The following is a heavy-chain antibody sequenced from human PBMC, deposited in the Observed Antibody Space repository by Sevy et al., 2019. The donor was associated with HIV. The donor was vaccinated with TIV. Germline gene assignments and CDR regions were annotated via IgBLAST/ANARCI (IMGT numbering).Heavy chain of an antibody. CDR1: GFTFSSYI. CDR3: ARGVRDFWSGYPDY. D-gene: IGHD3-3*01. V-gene: IGHV3-21*01. CDR2: ISSSSSSSYI. J-gene: IGHJ4*02. Sequence: GGSLRLSCAASGFTFSSYIMNWVRQAPGKGLEWVSSISSSSSSSYIYYADSVKGRFTISRDNAKNSLYLQMNSLRVEDTAVYYCARGVRDFWSGYPDYWGQGTLVTVSS.